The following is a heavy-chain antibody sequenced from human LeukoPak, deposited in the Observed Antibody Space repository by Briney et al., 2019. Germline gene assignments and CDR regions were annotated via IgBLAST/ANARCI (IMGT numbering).Heavy chain of an antibody. J-gene: IGHJ5*02. CDR2: IYYSGST. CDR3: WRLKRTGTTWISSSAP. CDR1: GGSISSYY. V-gene: IGHV4-59*01. D-gene: IGHD6-6*01. Sequence: SETLSLPCTVSGGSISSYYWSWIRQPPGKGLEWIGYIYYSGSTNYNPSLKSRVTISVDTSKNQFSLKLSSVTAADTAVYYCWRLKRTGTTWISSSAPRGHGTLITGSP.